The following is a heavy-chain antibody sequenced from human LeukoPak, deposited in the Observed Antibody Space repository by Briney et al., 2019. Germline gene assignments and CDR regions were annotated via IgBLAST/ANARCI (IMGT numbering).Heavy chain of an antibody. CDR2: INPNSGGT. Sequence: SVKVSCKASGYTFTGYYMHWVRQAPGQGLEWMGWINPNSGGTNYAQKFQGRVTMTRDTSISTAYMELSRLRSDGTAVYYCARDERSYDILTGYYPTFGSLDYWGQGTLVTVSS. V-gene: IGHV1-2*02. CDR1: GYTFTGYY. CDR3: ARDERSYDILTGYYPTFGSLDY. D-gene: IGHD3-9*01. J-gene: IGHJ4*02.